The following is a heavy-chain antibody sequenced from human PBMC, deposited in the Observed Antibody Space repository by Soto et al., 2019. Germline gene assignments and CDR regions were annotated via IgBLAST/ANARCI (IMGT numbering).Heavy chain of an antibody. D-gene: IGHD2-2*01. CDR2: INPSGGST. J-gene: IGHJ4*02. CDR1: GYTFTSYY. V-gene: IGHV1-46*01. Sequence: ASVKVSCKASGYTFTSYYMHWVRQAPGQGLEWMGIINPSGGSTSYAQKFQGRVTMTRDTSTSTVYMELSSLRSDDTAVYYCARVCSSTSCREGYYFDYWGQGTLVTVSS. CDR3: ARVCSSTSCREGYYFDY.